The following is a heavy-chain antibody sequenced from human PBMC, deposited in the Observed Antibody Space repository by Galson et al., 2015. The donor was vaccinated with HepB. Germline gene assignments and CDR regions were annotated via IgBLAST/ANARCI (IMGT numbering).Heavy chain of an antibody. D-gene: IGHD3-10*01. CDR1: GFTFSSYG. CDR2: ISYDGSNK. Sequence: SLRLSCAASGFTFSSYGMHWVRQAPGKGLEWVAVISYDGSNKYYADSVKGRFTISRDNSKNTLYLQMNSLRAEDTAVYYCAKDPGGNWFDPWGQGTLVTVSS. CDR3: AKDPGGNWFDP. J-gene: IGHJ5*02. V-gene: IGHV3-30*18.